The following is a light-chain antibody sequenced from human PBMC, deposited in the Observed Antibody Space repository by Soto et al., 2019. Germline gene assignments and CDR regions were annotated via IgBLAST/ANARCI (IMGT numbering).Light chain of an antibody. Sequence: IVLTQSPATLSLSPGDRATLSCRASQSVRSSLAWYQQQPGQAPRLLIYDASNRATGIPGRFSGSGSGTDFTLTISSLDPKDFAVYYCQQRSSWPGTFGLGTKVEIK. V-gene: IGKV3-11*01. CDR3: QQRSSWPGT. CDR1: QSVRSS. CDR2: DAS. J-gene: IGKJ1*01.